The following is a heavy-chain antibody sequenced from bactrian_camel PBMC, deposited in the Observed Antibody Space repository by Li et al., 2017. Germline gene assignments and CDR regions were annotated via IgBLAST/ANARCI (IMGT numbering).Heavy chain of an antibody. D-gene: IGHD7*01. CDR2: ITGGGGVG. CDR3: ATWWSVGF. V-gene: IGHV3S42*01. CDR1: GFAFPTYA. J-gene: IGHJ6*01. Sequence: DVQLVESGGGSVQPGGSLRLSCETSGFAFPTYAMSWVRQAPGKGLEWISGITGGGGVGNYADSVKGRFTISRDNAKNTLYLQMNSLKTEDTAVYYCATWWSVGFWGQGTQVTVS.